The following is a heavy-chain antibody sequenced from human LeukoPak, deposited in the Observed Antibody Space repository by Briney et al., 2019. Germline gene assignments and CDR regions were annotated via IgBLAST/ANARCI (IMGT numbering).Heavy chain of an antibody. Sequence: SETLSLTCTVSGGSISRYYWSWLRQPPGKGLEWIGYIYYSGSTNYNPSLKSRVTISVDTSKNQFSLKLNSVTAADTAVYYCARDNRATSLWTRVEYFDYWGQGTLVTVSS. J-gene: IGHJ4*02. CDR3: ARDNRATSLWTRVEYFDY. CDR1: GGSISRYY. V-gene: IGHV4-59*01. D-gene: IGHD5-12*01. CDR2: IYYSGST.